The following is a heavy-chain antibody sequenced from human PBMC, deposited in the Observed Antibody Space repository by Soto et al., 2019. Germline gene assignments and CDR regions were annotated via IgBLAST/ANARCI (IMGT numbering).Heavy chain of an antibody. CDR1: GGTFSSYT. CDR3: ARHYGSGSPINWFDP. D-gene: IGHD3-10*01. Sequence: VQLVQSGAEVKKPGSSVKVSCKASGGTFSSYTISWVRQAPGQGLEWMGRIIPILGIANYAQKFQGRVTITADKSTSTAYMELSSLSSEDTAVYYCARHYGSGSPINWFDPWGQGTLVTVSS. V-gene: IGHV1-69*02. J-gene: IGHJ5*02. CDR2: IIPILGIA.